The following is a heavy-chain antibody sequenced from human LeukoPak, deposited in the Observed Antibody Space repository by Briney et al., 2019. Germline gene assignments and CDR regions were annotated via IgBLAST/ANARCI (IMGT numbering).Heavy chain of an antibody. D-gene: IGHD1-1*01. J-gene: IGHJ5*02. CDR2: IIPIFGTA. Sequence: GASVKVSCKASGYTFTSYAISWVRQAPGQGLEWMGGIIPIFGTANYAQKFQGRVTITADESTSTAYMELSSLRSEDTAVYYCARGILELAPLPNWFDPWGQGTLVTVSS. CDR1: GYTFTSYA. V-gene: IGHV1-69*13. CDR3: ARGILELAPLPNWFDP.